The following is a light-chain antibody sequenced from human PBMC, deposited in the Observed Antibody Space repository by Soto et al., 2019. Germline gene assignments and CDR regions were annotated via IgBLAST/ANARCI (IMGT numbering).Light chain of an antibody. V-gene: IGKV3-15*01. CDR3: QQYHNWPWT. Sequence: EIVMTQSPATLSVSPGEKATLSCRASQSVSNNLAWFQQKPGQVPRLLIYGASNRATGVSARFSGSGSGTEFTLTISSLQSEDFAVYYCQQYHNWPWTFGQGTKVDIK. CDR1: QSVSNN. J-gene: IGKJ1*01. CDR2: GAS.